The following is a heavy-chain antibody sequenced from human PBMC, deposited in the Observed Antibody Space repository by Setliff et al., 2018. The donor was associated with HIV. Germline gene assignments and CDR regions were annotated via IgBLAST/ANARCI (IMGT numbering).Heavy chain of an antibody. J-gene: IGHJ4*02. D-gene: IGHD2-21*02. V-gene: IGHV4-59*08. CDR1: GGSIGTYY. Sequence: PSETLSLTCTVSGGSIGTYYWSWIRQPPGKGLEWIGYIDYSGSTNYNPSLKSRVSISVDTSKNQFSLRLNSVTAADTAVYYCARQGNIVVVTSFDYWGQGTLVTVSS. CDR2: IDYSGST. CDR3: ARQGNIVVVTSFDY.